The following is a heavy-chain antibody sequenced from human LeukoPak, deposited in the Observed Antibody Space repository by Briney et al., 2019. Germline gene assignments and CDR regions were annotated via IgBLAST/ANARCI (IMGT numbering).Heavy chain of an antibody. CDR2: ISSSSSTI. V-gene: IGHV3-48*04. D-gene: IGHD2-2*01. CDR1: GFTFSSYS. Sequence: GGSLRLSCAASGFTFSSYSMNWVRQAPGKGLEWVSYISSSSSTIYYADSVKGRFTISRDNAKNSLYLQMNSLRAEDTAVYYCARGSYPGHDHWGQGTLVTVSS. J-gene: IGHJ4*02. CDR3: ARGSYPGHDH.